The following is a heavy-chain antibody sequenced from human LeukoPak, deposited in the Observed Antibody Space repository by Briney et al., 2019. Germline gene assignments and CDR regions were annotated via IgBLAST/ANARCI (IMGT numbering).Heavy chain of an antibody. CDR2: IYYSGST. CDR3: ATRTPYSSSWYYFDY. D-gene: IGHD6-13*01. V-gene: IGHV4-39*07. CDR1: GGSISSSSYY. Sequence: SETLSLTCTVSGGSISSSSYYWGWIRQPPGKGLEWIGSIYYSGSTYYNPSLKSRVTISVDTSKNQFSLKLSSVTAADTAVYYCATRTPYSSSWYYFDYWGQGTLVTVSS. J-gene: IGHJ4*02.